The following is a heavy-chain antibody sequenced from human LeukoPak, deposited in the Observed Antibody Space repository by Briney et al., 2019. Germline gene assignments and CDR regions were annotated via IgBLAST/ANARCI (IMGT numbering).Heavy chain of an antibody. Sequence: PGGSLRLSCAASGFSFRTYGMHWVRQAPGKGLEWVSAISGSGGSTYYADSVKGRFTISRDNSKNTLYLQMNSLRAEDTAVYYCAKVVTPDAIVGDAFDIWGQGTMVTVSS. V-gene: IGHV3-23*01. D-gene: IGHD2-15*01. CDR1: GFSFRTYG. CDR3: AKVVTPDAIVGDAFDI. J-gene: IGHJ3*02. CDR2: ISGSGGST.